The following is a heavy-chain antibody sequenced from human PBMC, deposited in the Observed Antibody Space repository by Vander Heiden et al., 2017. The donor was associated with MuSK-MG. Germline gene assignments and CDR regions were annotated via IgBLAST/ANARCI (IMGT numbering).Heavy chain of an antibody. D-gene: IGHD4-17*01. CDR1: GFTFSSYR. V-gene: IGHV3-21*01. Sequence: EVQLVESGGGLVKPGGSRRLSCAASGFTFSSYRMNSVRQAPGKGQEWVSCIGSSSSFTYYADSLRGRFTISRDNAKNSLYLQMNSLRAKDTAVYYCARDLGLNDYGVFYYAMDVWGQGTTVTVSS. J-gene: IGHJ6*02. CDR3: ARDLGLNDYGVFYYAMDV. CDR2: IGSSSSFT.